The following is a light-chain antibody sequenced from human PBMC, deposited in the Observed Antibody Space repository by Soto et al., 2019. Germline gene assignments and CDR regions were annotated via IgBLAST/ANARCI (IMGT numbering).Light chain of an antibody. CDR1: SSDVGSYNR. Sequence: QSVLTQPPSVSGSPGQSVTISCTGTSSDVGSYNRVSWYQQPPGTAPKLMIYEVSNRPSGVPDRFSGSKSGNTASLTISGLQAADEADYYCSSYTSTSTYVFGTGTKLTVL. CDR2: EVS. CDR3: SSYTSTSTYV. V-gene: IGLV2-18*02. J-gene: IGLJ1*01.